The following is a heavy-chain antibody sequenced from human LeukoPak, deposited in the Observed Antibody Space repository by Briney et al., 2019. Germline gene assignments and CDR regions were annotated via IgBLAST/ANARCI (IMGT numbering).Heavy chain of an antibody. Sequence: SGGSLRLSCTGSGFTFRTYAFSWVRQAPGKGLEWVSATGSNGVTYYADSVKGRFTISRDNSKNALCLQMNGLRADDTAVYYCGIRDTSDYYVFWGQGTLVTVSS. J-gene: IGHJ4*02. CDR3: GIRDTSDYYVF. CDR2: TGSNGVT. D-gene: IGHD3-22*01. CDR1: GFTFRTYA. V-gene: IGHV3-23*01.